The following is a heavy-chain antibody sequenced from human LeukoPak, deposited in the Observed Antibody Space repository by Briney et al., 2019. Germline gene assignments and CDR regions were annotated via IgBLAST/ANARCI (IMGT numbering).Heavy chain of an antibody. Sequence: PSQRLSLTCGLSTASSTGNFWRWIRHPPGNWLDWKGEINLNERTNYNPSPKSRVTMSVDTSKKQFSLKLSAVNTADTAVNYCARGRRYCAGVRYSGWLDSWGQGTLVTVSS. CDR3: ARGRRYCAGVRYSGWLDS. D-gene: IGHD2-21*01. J-gene: IGHJ5*01. CDR2: INLNERT. V-gene: IGHV4-34*01. CDR1: TASSTGNF.